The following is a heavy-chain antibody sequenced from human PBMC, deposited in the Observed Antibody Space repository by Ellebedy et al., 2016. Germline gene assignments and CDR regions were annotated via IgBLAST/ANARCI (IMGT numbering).Heavy chain of an antibody. Sequence: SETLSLXCAVYGGAFSGYYWSWIRQSPRKGLEWIGEINHRGSVNYNPSLKSRATISVDMSKNQFSLKLSSVTAADTAEYYCARRRRVTPYGMDVWGQGTTVTVSS. CDR1: GGAFSGYY. CDR3: ARRRRVTPYGMDV. J-gene: IGHJ6*02. D-gene: IGHD2-21*02. CDR2: INHRGSV. V-gene: IGHV4-34*01.